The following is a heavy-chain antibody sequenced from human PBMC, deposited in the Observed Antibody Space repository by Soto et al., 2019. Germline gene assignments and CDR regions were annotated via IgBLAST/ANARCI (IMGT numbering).Heavy chain of an antibody. D-gene: IGHD1-26*01. CDR1: GFTFSNAW. CDR2: IKSKTDGGTT. J-gene: IGHJ4*02. CDR3: ARDYFYINGSWTR. Sequence: PGGSLRLSCAASGFTFSNAWMNWVRQAPGKGLEWVGRIKSKTDGGTTDYAAPVKGRFTISRDDSKNTLYLQMNSLKTEDTAVYYCARDYFYINGSWTRWGQGTLVTVSS. V-gene: IGHV3-15*07.